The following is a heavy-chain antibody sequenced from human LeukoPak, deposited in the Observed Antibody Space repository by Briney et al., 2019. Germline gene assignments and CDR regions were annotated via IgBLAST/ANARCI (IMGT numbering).Heavy chain of an antibody. V-gene: IGHV3-21*01. CDR3: ARDPGNYYGMDV. J-gene: IGHJ6*02. CDR2: ISSSSSYI. CDR1: GFTFSSYS. D-gene: IGHD2/OR15-2a*01. Sequence: PGGSLRLSCAASGFTFSSYSMKWVRQAPGKGVEWVSFISSSSSYIYYAYSVKCRVTISRDNAKNSLYLQMNSLRAEDTAVYYCARDPGNYYGMDVWGQGTTVTVSS.